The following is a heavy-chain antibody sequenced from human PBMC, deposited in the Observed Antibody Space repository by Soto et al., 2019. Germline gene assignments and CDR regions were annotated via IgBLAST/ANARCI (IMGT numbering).Heavy chain of an antibody. V-gene: IGHV1-69*02. CDR2: IIPILGIT. CDR1: GGTFSRYP. Sequence: QVQLVQSGAEVKTPGSSVKVSCKASGGTFSRYPISWVRQAPGQGLEWMGRIIPILGITNYAQKFQGRVTITADESTSTAYMELSTLRSEDTAVYYCARGKYRESVTCFSHAQHWGQGTLVIVS. J-gene: IGHJ1*01. D-gene: IGHD3-16*02. CDR3: ARGKYRESVTCFSHAQH.